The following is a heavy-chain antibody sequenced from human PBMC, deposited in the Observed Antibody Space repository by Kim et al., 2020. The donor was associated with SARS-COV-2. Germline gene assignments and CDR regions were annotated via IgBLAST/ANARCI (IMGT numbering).Heavy chain of an antibody. J-gene: IGHJ3*02. V-gene: IGHV3-21*01. D-gene: IGHD1-26*01. CDR1: GFTFSSYS. Sequence: GGSLRLSCAASGFTFSSYSMNWVRQAPGKGLEWVSSISSSSSYIYYADSVKGRFTISRDNAKNSLYLQMNSLRAEDTAVYYCARARLGGYVSAFDIWGQGTMVTVSS. CDR2: ISSSSSYI. CDR3: ARARLGGYVSAFDI.